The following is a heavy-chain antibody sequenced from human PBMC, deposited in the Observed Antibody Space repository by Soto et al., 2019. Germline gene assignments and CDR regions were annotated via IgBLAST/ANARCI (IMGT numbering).Heavy chain of an antibody. CDR3: ARWDYGVYARFDY. J-gene: IGHJ4*02. Sequence: QVQLVQSGTEVKKPGAPVKVSCKASGYTFTSHDINWVRQATGQGLEWMGWMNPNSGNTGYAQKFQGRVTMTRNTSISTAYMELSSLRSEDTAVYYCARWDYGVYARFDYWGQGTLVTVSS. V-gene: IGHV1-8*01. D-gene: IGHD4-17*01. CDR2: MNPNSGNT. CDR1: GYTFTSHD.